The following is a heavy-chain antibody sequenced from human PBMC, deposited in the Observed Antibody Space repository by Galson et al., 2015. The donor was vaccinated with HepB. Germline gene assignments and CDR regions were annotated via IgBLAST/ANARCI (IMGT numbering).Heavy chain of an antibody. CDR1: GYNFNIYA. J-gene: IGHJ6*03. CDR3: AREAPGYDYYMDV. Sequence: VSCKASGYNFNIYAMNWVRQAPGQGLEWMGWINANTGNPTYAQGFTGRFVFSLDTSVSTAYLQISSLKDEDTAVYYCAREAPGYDYYMDVWGKGTTITVSS. CDR2: INANTGNP. V-gene: IGHV7-4-1*02. D-gene: IGHD6-6*01.